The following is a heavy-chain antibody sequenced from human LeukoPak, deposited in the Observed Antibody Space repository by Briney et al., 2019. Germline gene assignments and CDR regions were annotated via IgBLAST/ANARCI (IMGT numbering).Heavy chain of an antibody. V-gene: IGHV3-30*18. J-gene: IGHJ6*02. D-gene: IGHD3-3*01. CDR1: GFTFSRYG. CDR2: ISYDGSNK. Sequence: GGSLRLSCAASGFTFSRYGMRWVRPAPGKGLGLVGVISYDGSNKYYADFVKGRFIISRDNSKNTLYQQMNRLRAEDTAVYYCAKEDRDYDFWSGLNYYYGMDVWGQGTTVTVSS. CDR3: AKEDRDYDFWSGLNYYYGMDV.